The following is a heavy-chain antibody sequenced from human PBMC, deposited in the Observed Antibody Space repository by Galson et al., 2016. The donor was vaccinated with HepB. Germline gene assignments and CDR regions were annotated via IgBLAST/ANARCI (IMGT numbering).Heavy chain of an antibody. D-gene: IGHD2-21*02. CDR1: GFTFSGHG. CDR3: AKLDCGRNCPRDY. J-gene: IGHJ4*02. V-gene: IGHV3-30*18. CDR2: ISNDGSDK. Sequence: SLRLSCAASGFTFSGHGMHWVRQAPGRGLEWVAVISNDGSDKQYVDSVKGRFTVSRDNSKNTLFLQMNSLRVEDTAVYYCAKLDCGRNCPRDYRGQGTQVTVSS.